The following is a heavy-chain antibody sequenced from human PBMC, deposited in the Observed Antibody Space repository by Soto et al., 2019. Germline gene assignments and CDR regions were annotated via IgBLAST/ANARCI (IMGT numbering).Heavy chain of an antibody. CDR3: SRECVSWNYYYYMDV. Sequence: QVQLVDSGGGVVQPGRSLRLSCAASGFTFSSYGMHWVRQAPGKWLEWVAVIWYDGSNKYYADSVKGLFTISRENSKNMLYLQMDVLRAEDTAVYYWSRECVSWNYYYYMDVCAKGTMVTVSS. D-gene: IGHD2-8*01. CDR2: IWYDGSNK. J-gene: IGHJ6*03. CDR1: GFTFSSYG. V-gene: IGHV3-33*01.